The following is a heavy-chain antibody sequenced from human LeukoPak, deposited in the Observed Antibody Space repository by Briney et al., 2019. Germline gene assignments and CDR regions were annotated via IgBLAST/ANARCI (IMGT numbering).Heavy chain of an antibody. V-gene: IGHV1-3*01. J-gene: IGHJ4*02. CDR3: ARGRVATIALSY. D-gene: IGHD5-12*01. CDR1: GYTLTTYA. Sequence: ASVKVSCKASGYTLTTYAMHWVRQAPGQRLEWMAWINGGNGNTKYSQKFQGRVIITRDTSASTVYMELSSLRSEDTAVYYCARGRVATIALSYWGQGTLVTVSS. CDR2: INGGNGNT.